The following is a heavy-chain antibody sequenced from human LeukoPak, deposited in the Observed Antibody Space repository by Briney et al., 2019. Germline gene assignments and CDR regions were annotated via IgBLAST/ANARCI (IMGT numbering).Heavy chain of an antibody. D-gene: IGHD3-10*01. CDR3: ARYYYGSQIRTEAFDI. J-gene: IGHJ3*02. Sequence: SQTLSLTCTVSGGSISSGGYYWSWIRQHPGKGLEWIGYIYYSGSTYYNPSLKSRVTISVDTSKNQFSLKLSSVTAADTAVYYCARYYYGSQIRTEAFDIWGQGTMVTVSS. CDR1: GGSISSGGYY. V-gene: IGHV4-31*03. CDR2: IYYSGST.